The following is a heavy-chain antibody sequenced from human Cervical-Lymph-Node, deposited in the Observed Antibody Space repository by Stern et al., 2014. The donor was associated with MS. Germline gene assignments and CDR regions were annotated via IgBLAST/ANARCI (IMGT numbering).Heavy chain of an antibody. J-gene: IGHJ4*02. CDR1: GFSLSTSGVG. V-gene: IGHV2-5*02. Sequence: QVTLKESGPMLVKPTQTLTLTCTFSGFSLSTSGVGVGWIRQPPGKALEWLALIYWDDDKRYSPSLESRLTITKDTSKNLVFLTMTNMDPVDTATYYCAHLTTATALDYWGQGTLVTVSS. CDR3: AHLTTATALDY. CDR2: IYWDDDK. D-gene: IGHD1-1*01.